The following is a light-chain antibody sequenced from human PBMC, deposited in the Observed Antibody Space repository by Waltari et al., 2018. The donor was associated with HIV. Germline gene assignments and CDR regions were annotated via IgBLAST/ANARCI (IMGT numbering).Light chain of an antibody. Sequence: QSALTQPASVSGSPGPSITLSCTGTSIDIGPSPVVSWFQHHPGKAPKLMIYEDTKRPPGVSNRFSGSKSGNTASLTISGLQGEDEADYYCCSYASSTTFEVFGTGTKVTVL. J-gene: IGLJ1*01. V-gene: IGLV2-23*02. CDR1: SIDIGPSPV. CDR3: CSYASSTTFEV. CDR2: EDT.